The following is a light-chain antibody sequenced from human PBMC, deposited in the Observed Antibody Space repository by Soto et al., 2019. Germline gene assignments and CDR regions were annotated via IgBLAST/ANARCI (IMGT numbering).Light chain of an antibody. CDR3: LQDYNYPLT. V-gene: IGKV1-6*01. Sequence: AIQMTQSPSSLSASIGDRVTITCRSSQAIRNDLGWFQQKPGKAPKLLISAASSLHSGVPSRFSGSGSCTDFTLTISSLQPEDSATYYCLQDYNYPLTFGGGTKVEIK. CDR2: AAS. J-gene: IGKJ4*01. CDR1: QAIRND.